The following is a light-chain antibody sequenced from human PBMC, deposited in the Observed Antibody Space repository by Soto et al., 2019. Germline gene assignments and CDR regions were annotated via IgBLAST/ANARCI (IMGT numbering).Light chain of an antibody. J-gene: IGKJ2*01. CDR2: AAS. CDR3: QQADSFPVT. V-gene: IGKV1-12*01. Sequence: DIQMTQSPSSLSASVGDRVTITCRASQGVSTWVAWFQQKPGQAPRLLIYAASLLQGGVPSRFNGSGSGTEFSLTISSLQPEDSATYFCQQADSFPVTFGQGTKLEI. CDR1: QGVSTW.